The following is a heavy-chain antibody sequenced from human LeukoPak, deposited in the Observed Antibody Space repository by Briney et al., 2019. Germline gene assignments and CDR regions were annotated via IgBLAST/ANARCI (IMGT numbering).Heavy chain of an antibody. CDR3: ARVDSSSWYGGGWFDP. V-gene: IGHV4-39*07. CDR1: GGSISSSTYY. Sequence: SETLSLTCIISGGSISSSTYYWGWIRQPPGKGLEWIGTIYYSGSTYYNPSLKSRVTISVDTSKNQFSLKLSSVTAADTAVYYCARVDSSSWYGGGWFDPWGQGTLVTVSS. J-gene: IGHJ5*02. CDR2: IYYSGST. D-gene: IGHD6-13*01.